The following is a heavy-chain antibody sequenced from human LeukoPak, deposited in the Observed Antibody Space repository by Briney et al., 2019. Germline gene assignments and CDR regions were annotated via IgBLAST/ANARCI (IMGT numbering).Heavy chain of an antibody. J-gene: IGHJ5*02. V-gene: IGHV1-18*01. CDR2: ISAYNGNT. D-gene: IGHD3-22*01. CDR1: GYTFTSYG. CDR3: ARPMGAYYYDSSGYSNWFDP. Sequence: ASVKVSCKASGYTFTSYGISWVRQAPGQGLEWMGWISAYNGNTNYAQKLQGRVPMTTDTSTSTAYMELRSLRSGDTAVYYCARPMGAYYYDSSGYSNWFDPWGQGTLVTVSS.